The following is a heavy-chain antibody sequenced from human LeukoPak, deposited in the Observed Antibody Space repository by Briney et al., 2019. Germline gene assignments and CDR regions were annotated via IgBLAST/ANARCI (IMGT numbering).Heavy chain of an antibody. Sequence: GRSLRLSCAASGFTFSSYGMHWVRQAPGKGLEWVAVIWYDGSKEYYADSVKGRFTISRDNSKNTLYLQMNSLRDEDTAVYYCARATSYYDILTGYYNDYYYGMDVWGQGTTVTVSS. CDR3: ARATSYYDILTGYYNDYYYGMDV. J-gene: IGHJ6*02. CDR1: GFTFSSYG. D-gene: IGHD3-9*01. CDR2: IWYDGSKE. V-gene: IGHV3-33*01.